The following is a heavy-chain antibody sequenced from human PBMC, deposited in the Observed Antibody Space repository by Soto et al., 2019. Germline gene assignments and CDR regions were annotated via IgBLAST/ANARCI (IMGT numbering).Heavy chain of an antibody. CDR2: IYPGDSDT. CDR1: GYSFTSYW. V-gene: IGHV5-51*01. D-gene: IGHD2-15*01. CDR3: ARVECSGGSCYSYDY. Sequence: PGESLKISCKGSGYSFTSYWIGWVRQMPGKGLEWMGIIYPGDSDTRYSPSFQGQVTISADKSISTAYLQWSSLKASDTAMYYCARVECSGGSCYSYDYWGQGTLVTVSS. J-gene: IGHJ4*02.